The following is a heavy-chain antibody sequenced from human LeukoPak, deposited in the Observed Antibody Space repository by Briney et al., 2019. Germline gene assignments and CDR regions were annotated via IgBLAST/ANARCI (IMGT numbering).Heavy chain of an antibody. D-gene: IGHD4-17*01. CDR1: GYTFTGYY. J-gene: IGHJ4*02. V-gene: IGHV1-2*02. CDR3: ARADVDYSTFLY. Sequence: GASVKVSCKASGYTFTGYYMHWVRQAPGQGLEWMGWINPNSGGTNYAQKFQGRVTMTRDTSISTAYMELTRLRSDDTAMYYCARADVDYSTFLYLGQGTLVTVSS. CDR2: INPNSGGT.